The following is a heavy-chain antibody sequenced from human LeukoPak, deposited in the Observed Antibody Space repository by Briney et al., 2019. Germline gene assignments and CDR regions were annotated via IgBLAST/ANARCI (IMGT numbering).Heavy chain of an antibody. CDR3: ARVGPTYYYDSSGYPLSDY. D-gene: IGHD3-22*01. V-gene: IGHV1-18*01. Sequence: GASVKVSCKASGYTFSSDGISWVRQAPGQGLEWMGWISSYNGNTKYAEKLQGRVTMTTDTSTSTAYMELRSLRSDDTAVYYCARVGPTYYYDSSGYPLSDYWGQGTLVTVSS. J-gene: IGHJ4*02. CDR1: GYTFSSDG. CDR2: ISSYNGNT.